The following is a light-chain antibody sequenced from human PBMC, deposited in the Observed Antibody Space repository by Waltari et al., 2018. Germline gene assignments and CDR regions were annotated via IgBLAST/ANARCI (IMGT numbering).Light chain of an antibody. CDR1: SSDVGGNHY. J-gene: IGLJ1*01. Sequence: QSALTQPASVSGSPGQSITISCTGTSSDVGGNHYVSWYQQHQDKAPKLLIYDVTNRPSGFSNRFSCSKSRNTASLIISGLQAEDEADYYCSSYSSSGTLYVFGSGTKVTVL. CDR2: DVT. V-gene: IGLV2-14*03. CDR3: SSYSSSGTLYV.